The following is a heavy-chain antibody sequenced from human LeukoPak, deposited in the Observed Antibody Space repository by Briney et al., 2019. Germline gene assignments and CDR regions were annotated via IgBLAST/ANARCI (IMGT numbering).Heavy chain of an antibody. CDR3: ARVDASGWYHFDY. J-gene: IGHJ4*02. Sequence: GGSLRLSCAASGFTFSSYSMNWVRQAPGKGLEWVSSISSSSSYIYYADSVKGRFTISRDNAKNSLYLQMNSLRAEDTAVYYCARVDASGWYHFDYWGQGTLVTVSS. V-gene: IGHV3-21*01. D-gene: IGHD6-19*01. CDR1: GFTFSSYS. CDR2: ISSSSSYI.